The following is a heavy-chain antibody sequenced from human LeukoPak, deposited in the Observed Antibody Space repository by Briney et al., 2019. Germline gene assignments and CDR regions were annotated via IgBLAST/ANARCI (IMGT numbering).Heavy chain of an antibody. CDR1: GFTFSSYS. CDR3: AREGVVPAAMSGDHYYYGMDV. V-gene: IGHV3-21*01. Sequence: KPGGSLRLSCAASGFTFSSYSMNWVRQAPGKGLEWVSSITSSSSYIYYADSGKGRFTISRDNAKNSLSLQMNSLRAEDTAVYYCAREGVVPAAMSGDHYYYGMDVWGQGTTVTVSS. CDR2: ITSSSSYI. J-gene: IGHJ6*02. D-gene: IGHD2-2*01.